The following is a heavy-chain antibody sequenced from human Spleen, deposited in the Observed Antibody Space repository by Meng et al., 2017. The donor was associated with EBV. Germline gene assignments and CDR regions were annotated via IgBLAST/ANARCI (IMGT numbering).Heavy chain of an antibody. CDR3: AHSPYCGGDCYSGWGWFDP. D-gene: IGHD2-21*01. CDR2: IYWDDDK. J-gene: IGHJ5*02. CDR1: GFSLSTSGVG. V-gene: IGHV2-5*02. Sequence: QITLKESGPTLVKPTQTLTLTCTFSGFSLSTSGVGLGWIRQPPGKALEWLALIYWDDDKRYSPSLKNRLTITKDTSKNQVVLTMTNMDPVDTATYYCAHSPYCGGDCYSGWGWFDPWGQGTLVTVSS.